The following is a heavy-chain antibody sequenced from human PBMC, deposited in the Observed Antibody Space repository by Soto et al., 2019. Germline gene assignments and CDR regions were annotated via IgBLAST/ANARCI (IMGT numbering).Heavy chain of an antibody. CDR2: INHSGST. CDR3: ARLDNCSGGSCLYYFDY. Sequence: SETLSLTCAVYGGSFSGYYWSWIRQPPGKGLEWIGEINHSGSTNYNPSLKSRVTISVDTSKNQFSLKLSSVTAADTAVYYCARLDNCSGGSCLYYFDYWGQGTLVTVSS. J-gene: IGHJ4*02. D-gene: IGHD2-15*01. CDR1: GGSFSGYY. V-gene: IGHV4-34*01.